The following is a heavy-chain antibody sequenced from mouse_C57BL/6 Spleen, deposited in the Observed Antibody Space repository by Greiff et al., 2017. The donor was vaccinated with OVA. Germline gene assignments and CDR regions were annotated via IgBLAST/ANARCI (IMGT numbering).Heavy chain of an antibody. D-gene: IGHD1-1*01. CDR2: INPNYGTT. V-gene: IGHV1-39*01. CDR3: ARMGPIYYYGSSPISTFDY. Sequence: VQLKESGPELVKPGASVKISCKASGYSFTDYNMNWVKQSNGKSLEWIGVINPNYGTTSYNQKFKGKATLTVDQSSSTAYMQLNSLTSEDSAVYYCARMGPIYYYGSSPISTFDYWGQGTTLTVSS. CDR1: GYSFTDYN. J-gene: IGHJ2*01.